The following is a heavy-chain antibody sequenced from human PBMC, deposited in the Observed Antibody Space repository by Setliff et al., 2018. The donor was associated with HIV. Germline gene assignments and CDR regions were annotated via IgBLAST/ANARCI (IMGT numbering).Heavy chain of an antibody. Sequence: PSETLSLTCAVSGYSISSGCYWGWIRQPPGKGLEWIGSIYYSGSSYYNPSLKSRVTISVDTSKSQFSLKLNSVTAADTAVYYCGGNGYYSIDYWGQGTLVTVSS. V-gene: IGHV4-38-2*01. CDR3: GGNGYYSIDY. D-gene: IGHD3-22*01. J-gene: IGHJ4*02. CDR1: GYSISSGCY. CDR2: IYYSGSS.